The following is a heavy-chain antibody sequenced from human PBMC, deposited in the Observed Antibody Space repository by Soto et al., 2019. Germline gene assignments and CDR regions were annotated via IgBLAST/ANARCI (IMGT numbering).Heavy chain of an antibody. J-gene: IGHJ6*02. CDR3: AKTGQGALYYCGMDA. CDR2: ISGSGGST. D-gene: IGHD1-1*01. CDR1: EFTFSSYA. Sequence: EVQLLESGGGLVQPGGSLRLSCAASEFTFSSYAMSWVRQAPGKGLEWVSGISGSGGSTYYTDSVKGRFTISRDNSNKKLYLQMNSVRAEDTDVYYCAKTGQGALYYCGMDAGGQGTTVNVSS. V-gene: IGHV3-23*01.